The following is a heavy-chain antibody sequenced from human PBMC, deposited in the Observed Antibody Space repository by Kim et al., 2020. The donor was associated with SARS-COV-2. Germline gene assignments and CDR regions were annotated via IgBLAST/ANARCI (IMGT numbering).Heavy chain of an antibody. V-gene: IGHV3-64*01. Sequence: VKGRFTISRDNSKNTLYLQMGSLRAEDMAVYYCARGDCSGGSCYSRNFDYWGQGTLVTVSS. J-gene: IGHJ4*02. CDR3: ARGDCSGGSCYSRNFDY. D-gene: IGHD2-15*01.